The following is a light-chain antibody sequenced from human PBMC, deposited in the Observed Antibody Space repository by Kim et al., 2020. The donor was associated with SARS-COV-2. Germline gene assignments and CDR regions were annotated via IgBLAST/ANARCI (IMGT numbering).Light chain of an antibody. J-gene: IGKJ4*01. CDR1: QGIRND. CDR2: ATS. CDR3: LQDFDYPLT. V-gene: IGKV1-6*01. Sequence: AIQMTQSPSSLSASVGDRVTITCRASQGIRNDLGWYQQKPGRAPNLLIYATSTLQSGVPSRFSGSGSGTDFTLTISSLQPKDVATYYCLQDFDYPLTFVGGTKVYIK.